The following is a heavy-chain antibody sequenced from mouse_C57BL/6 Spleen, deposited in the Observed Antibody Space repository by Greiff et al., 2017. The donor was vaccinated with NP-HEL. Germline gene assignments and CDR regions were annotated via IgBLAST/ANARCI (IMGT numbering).Heavy chain of an antibody. D-gene: IGHD1-1*02. V-gene: IGHV1-82*01. J-gene: IGHJ4*01. CDR2: IYPGDGDT. CDR3: AREVDVYGDY. Sequence: VQLQESGPELVKPGASVKISCKASGYAFSSSWMNWVKQRPGTGLEWIGRIYPGDGDTNYNGKFKGKATLTADKSSSTAYMQLSSLTSEDSAVYVCAREVDVYGDYWGQGTSVTVSS. CDR1: GYAFSSSW.